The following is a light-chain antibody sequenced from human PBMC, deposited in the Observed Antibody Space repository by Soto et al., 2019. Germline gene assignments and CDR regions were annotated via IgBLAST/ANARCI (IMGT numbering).Light chain of an antibody. Sequence: QSALTQPASVSGSPGQSITISCTGTSSDVGSYNLVSWYQQHPGKAPKLMIYEVSKRPSGVSNRFSGSKSGNTASLTISGLQAEDDADYDCCSYAGSSTFVVFGGGTKLTVL. CDR1: SSDVGSYNL. CDR3: CSYAGSSTFVV. V-gene: IGLV2-23*02. CDR2: EVS. J-gene: IGLJ2*01.